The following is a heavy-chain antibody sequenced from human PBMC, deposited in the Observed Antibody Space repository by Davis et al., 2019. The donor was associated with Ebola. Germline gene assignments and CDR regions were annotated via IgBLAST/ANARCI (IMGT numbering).Heavy chain of an antibody. CDR2: IYYGGST. V-gene: IGHV4-59*08. D-gene: IGHD2-15*01. CDR1: GASISSYY. J-gene: IGHJ2*01. Sequence: SETLSLTCTVSGASISSYYWSWIRQPPGRGLEWIGYIYYGGSTNYNPSLKSRVTISVDTSKNQFSLKLSSVTAADTAVYYCARLRRGRGYCSGGSCYSLSGDWYFDLWGRGTLVTVSS. CDR3: ARLRRGRGYCSGGSCYSLSGDWYFDL.